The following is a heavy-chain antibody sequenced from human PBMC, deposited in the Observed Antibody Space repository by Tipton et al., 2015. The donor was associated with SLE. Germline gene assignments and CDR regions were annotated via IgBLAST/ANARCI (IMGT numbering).Heavy chain of an antibody. D-gene: IGHD2-2*01. CDR3: ARVGCTTTRRPGWFDP. V-gene: IGHV3-21*06. J-gene: IGHJ5*02. CDR2: ISSSNKYS. Sequence: SLRLSCAASGFTFDAFSMVWVRQAPGKGLEWVSSISSSNKYSYYADSLKGRFTISRDNADNSLYLQMNSLRVEDTAVYYCARVGCTTTRRPGWFDPWGQGTLVTVSS. CDR1: GFTFDAFS.